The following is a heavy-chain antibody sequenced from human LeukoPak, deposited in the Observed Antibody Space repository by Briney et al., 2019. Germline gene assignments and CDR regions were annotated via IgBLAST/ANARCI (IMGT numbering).Heavy chain of an antibody. V-gene: IGHV3-7*01. CDR2: IKQDGSEK. D-gene: IGHD6-19*01. J-gene: IGHJ4*02. CDR3: ARDPIPVPGSNFDY. CDR1: GFTFSSYW. Sequence: GGSLRLSCAASGFTFSSYWMSWVRQAPGKGLEWVANIKQDGSEKYYVDSVKGRFTISRDNAKNSLYLQMNSLRAEDTAVYYCARDPIPVPGSNFDYWGQGTLVTVSS.